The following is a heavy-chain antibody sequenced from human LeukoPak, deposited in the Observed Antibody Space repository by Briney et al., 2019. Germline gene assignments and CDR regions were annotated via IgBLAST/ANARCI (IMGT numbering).Heavy chain of an antibody. J-gene: IGHJ4*02. Sequence: PSETLSLTCTVSGGSISSYYWSWIQQPPGKGLEWIANIYYNGSTYYNPSLKSRVTISVDTSKNQFSLKLSSVTAADTAVYYCARENYGSGNYWGQGTLVTVSS. CDR3: ARENYGSGNY. CDR1: GGSISSYY. D-gene: IGHD3-10*01. CDR2: IYYNGST. V-gene: IGHV4-59*12.